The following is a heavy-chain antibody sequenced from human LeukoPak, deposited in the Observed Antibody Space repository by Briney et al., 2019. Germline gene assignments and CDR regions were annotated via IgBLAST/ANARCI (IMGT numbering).Heavy chain of an antibody. J-gene: IGHJ3*02. CDR3: TREGVYSPDPSSYHRLPFDI. Sequence: ASVKVSCKASGDNFSSYVITWVRQAPGQGPEWMGRIIPTLDVANFAQKFKGRVTITADKSTNTAHLELSSLRSEDTAVYYCTREGVYSPDPSSYHRLPFDIWGKGTVVIVSS. D-gene: IGHD3-16*02. V-gene: IGHV1-69*04. CDR2: IIPTLDVA. CDR1: GDNFSSYV.